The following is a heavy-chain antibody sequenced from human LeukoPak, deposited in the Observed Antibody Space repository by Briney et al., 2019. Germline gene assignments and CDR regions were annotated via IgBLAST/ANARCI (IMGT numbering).Heavy chain of an antibody. J-gene: IGHJ4*02. CDR3: ARVPRGDYGLDY. CDR2: INPNSGGT. D-gene: IGHD4/OR15-4a*01. Sequence: ASVKVSCKASGYTFTGYYMHWVRQAPGQGLEWMGWINPNSGGTNYAQKFQGRVTMTRDTSISTAHMELSRLRSDDTAVYYCARVPRGDYGLDYWGQGTLVTVFS. CDR1: GYTFTGYY. V-gene: IGHV1-2*02.